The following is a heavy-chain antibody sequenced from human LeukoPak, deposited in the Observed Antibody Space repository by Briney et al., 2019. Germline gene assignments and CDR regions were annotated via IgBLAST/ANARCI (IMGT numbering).Heavy chain of an antibody. CDR3: ARGSSWLDY. V-gene: IGHV3-48*01. D-gene: IGHD6-13*01. Sequence: GGSLRLSCAASGFTFNTYSMNWVRQAPGKGLEWVSFISRVISTVYYADSVKGRLTISRDNAKNSMYLQMNSLRVEDTAVYYCARGSSWLDYWGQGILVTVSS. J-gene: IGHJ4*02. CDR2: ISRVISTV. CDR1: GFTFNTYS.